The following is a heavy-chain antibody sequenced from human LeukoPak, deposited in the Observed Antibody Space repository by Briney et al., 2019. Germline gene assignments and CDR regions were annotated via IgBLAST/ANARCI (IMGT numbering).Heavy chain of an antibody. V-gene: IGHV3-11*04. CDR3: ARALDFFGVALGAFDI. CDR2: ISSSGSTI. D-gene: IGHD3-3*01. CDR1: GFTFSDYY. J-gene: IGHJ3*02. Sequence: GGSLRLSYAASGFTFSDYYMSWIRQAPGKGLEWVSYISSSGSTIYYADSVKGRFTISRDNAKNSLYLQMNSLRAEDTAVYYCARALDFFGVALGAFDIWGQGTMVTVSS.